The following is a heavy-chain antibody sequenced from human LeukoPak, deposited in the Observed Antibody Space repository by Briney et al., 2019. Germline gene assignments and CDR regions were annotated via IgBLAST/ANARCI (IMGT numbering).Heavy chain of an antibody. CDR2: IYYSGST. CDR1: GGSISSYY. V-gene: IGHV4-59*01. CDR3: ARGDYYYDSSGYYS. J-gene: IGHJ4*02. D-gene: IGHD3-22*01. Sequence: PSETLSLTCTVSGGSISSYYWSWIRQPPGKGLEWIGYIYYSGSTNYNPSPKSRVTISVDTSKNQFSLKLSSVTAADTAVYYCARGDYYYDSSGYYSWGQGTLVTVSS.